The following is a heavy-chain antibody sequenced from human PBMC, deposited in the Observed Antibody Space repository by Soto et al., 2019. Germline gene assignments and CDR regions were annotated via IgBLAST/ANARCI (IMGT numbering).Heavy chain of an antibody. CDR1: GGNYGSYA. CDR3: AKVVIIWSAHDAFDI. Sequence: GGSQRHSCAAAGGNYGSYAMRRVRQAPGKGLEWVSAISGSCGSTYYADSVKGRYTISRDNTKNTLYLQMNSLRAEDTAVYYCAKVVIIWSAHDAFDIWGQGTMVTVSS. J-gene: IGHJ3*02. CDR2: ISGSCGST. D-gene: IGHD3-3*01. V-gene: IGHV3-23*01.